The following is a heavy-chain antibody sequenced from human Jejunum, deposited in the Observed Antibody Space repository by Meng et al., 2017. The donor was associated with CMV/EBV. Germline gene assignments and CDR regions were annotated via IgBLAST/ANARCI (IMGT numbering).Heavy chain of an antibody. CDR2: IRYDASNK. D-gene: IGHD2-8*01. J-gene: IGHJ4*02. CDR3: AKEGVGGHFDY. V-gene: IGHV3-30*02. Sequence: CAASGFSFSSYGMHWVRQTPGKGLEWVTYIRYDASNKYYADSVKGRFTISRDNSKNTLYLQMNSLRAEDTAVYYCAKEGVGGHFDYWGQGTLVTVSS. CDR1: GFSFSSYG.